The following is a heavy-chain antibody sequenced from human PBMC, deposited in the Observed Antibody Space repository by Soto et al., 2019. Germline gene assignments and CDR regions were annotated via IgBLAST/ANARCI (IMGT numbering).Heavy chain of an antibody. CDR1: GFIFSSYV. Sequence: GSLRLSCVASGFIFSSYVMHWVRQAPGKGLEWVAVISYDGSNKYYADSVKGRFTISRDNSKNTLYLQMNSLRAEDTAVYYCARDPRGYCSSTSCSQNWFDPWGQGTLVTVSS. CDR3: ARDPRGYCSSTSCSQNWFDP. CDR2: ISYDGSNK. J-gene: IGHJ5*02. V-gene: IGHV3-30*04. D-gene: IGHD2-2*01.